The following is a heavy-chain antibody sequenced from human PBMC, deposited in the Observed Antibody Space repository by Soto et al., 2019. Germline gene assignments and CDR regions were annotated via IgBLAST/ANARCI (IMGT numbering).Heavy chain of an antibody. Sequence: PGGSLRLSCAASGFTFSSYGMHWVRQAPGKGLEWVAVISYDGSNKYYADSVKGRFTISRDNSKNTLFLQMNGLRAEDTAVYYCAKVTKRAAAGRYEYYKYGMDVWGQGTTVTVS. CDR1: GFTFSSYG. CDR2: ISYDGSNK. V-gene: IGHV3-30*18. J-gene: IGHJ6*02. CDR3: AKVTKRAAAGRYEYYKYGMDV. D-gene: IGHD6-13*01.